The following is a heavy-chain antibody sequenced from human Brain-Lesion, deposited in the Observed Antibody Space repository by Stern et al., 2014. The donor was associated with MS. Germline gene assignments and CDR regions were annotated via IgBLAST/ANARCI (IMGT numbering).Heavy chain of an antibody. CDR1: GGSITSGRYY. V-gene: IGHV4-61*02. D-gene: IGHD3-10*01. CDR2: IYTSGGT. CDR3: ASADYSVSGTPFDY. J-gene: IGHJ4*02. Sequence: QVQLVESGPGLVRPSQTLSLTCTVSGGSITSGRYYWTWLRQTAGKGLEWIGRIYTSGGTNYNPSFESRVTISMDTSSNHFSLQLSSVTVADTAVYFCASADYSVSGTPFDYWGQGTLVAV.